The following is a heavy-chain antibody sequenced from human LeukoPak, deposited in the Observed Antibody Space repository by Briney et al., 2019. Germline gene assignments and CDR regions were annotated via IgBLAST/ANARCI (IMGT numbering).Heavy chain of an antibody. CDR2: MNPNSGNT. J-gene: IGHJ5*02. V-gene: IGHV1-8*03. D-gene: IGHD5-18*01. CDR3: ARVDTAAGWFDP. Sequence: GASVKVSCKASGYTFTSYDINWVRQATGQGLEWMGWMNPNSGNTGYVQKFQGRVTITRNTSISTAYMELSSLRSEDTAVCYCARVDTAAGWFDPWGQGTLVTVSS. CDR1: GYTFTSYD.